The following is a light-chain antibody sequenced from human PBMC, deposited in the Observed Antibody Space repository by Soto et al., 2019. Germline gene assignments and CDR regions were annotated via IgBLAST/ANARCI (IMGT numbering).Light chain of an antibody. CDR2: TAS. CDR1: QSISTY. CDR3: QQSYSPPRT. Sequence: DIQMTQSPSSLSASVGDRVTITWRASQSISTYLNWYQQKPGKAPNLLIYTASSLETGVPSRFGGSGYGTDLTITISSLKNEDFATYFCQQSYSPPRTFGHGTQVDIK. J-gene: IGKJ1*01. V-gene: IGKV1-39*01.